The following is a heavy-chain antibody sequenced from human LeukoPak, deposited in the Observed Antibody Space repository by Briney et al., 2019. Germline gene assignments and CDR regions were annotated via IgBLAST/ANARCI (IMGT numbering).Heavy chain of an antibody. CDR1: DASFSRYY. D-gene: IGHD6-19*01. Sequence: SETLSLTCNVSDASFSRYYWTWVRQPAGKGLEWIGRIHSTGNTNYNPSFKGRVTMSLDMSRNHFFLNLNSVTAADTAVYYCARRVVADALRGNWFDPWGQGTLVTVSS. J-gene: IGHJ5*02. CDR2: IHSTGNT. CDR3: ARRVVADALRGNWFDP. V-gene: IGHV4-4*07.